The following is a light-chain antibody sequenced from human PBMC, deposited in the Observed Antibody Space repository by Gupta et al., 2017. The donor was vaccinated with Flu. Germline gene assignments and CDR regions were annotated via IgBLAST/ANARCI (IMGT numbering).Light chain of an antibody. CDR2: KVS. CDR1: QSLVFSDGSAY. CDR3: MQSTSWPWT. J-gene: IGKJ1*01. V-gene: IGKV2-30*01. Sequence: DAVLTQSPLSLPVTLGQPASISCRSSQSLVFSDGSAYLSWFQQRPGQSPRRLIYKVSNRDSGVPDRFSGSESGTDFTLKISRVEAEDVGVYYCMQSTSWPWTFGQGTKVEI.